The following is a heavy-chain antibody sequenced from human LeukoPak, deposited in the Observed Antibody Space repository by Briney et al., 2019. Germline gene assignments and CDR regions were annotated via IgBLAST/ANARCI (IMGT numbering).Heavy chain of an antibody. J-gene: IGHJ4*02. CDR2: ISAYNGNT. D-gene: IGHD2-15*01. V-gene: IGHV1-18*01. CDR1: GYTFTSYG. CDR3: ARDPLGYCSGGSCYSSLEDY. Sequence: ASVKVSCKASGYTFTSYGISWVRQAPGQGLEWMGWISAYNGNTNYAQKFQGRVTMTRDMSTSTVYMELSSLRSEDTAVYYCARDPLGYCSGGSCYSSLEDYWGQGTLVTVSS.